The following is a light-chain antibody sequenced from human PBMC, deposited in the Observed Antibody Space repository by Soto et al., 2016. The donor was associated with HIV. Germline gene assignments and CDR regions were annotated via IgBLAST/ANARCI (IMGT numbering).Light chain of an antibody. CDR3: QSADSSGTVV. J-gene: IGLJ2*01. CDR1: ALPKQY. V-gene: IGLV3-25*03. CDR2: KDS. Sequence: SYELTQPSSVSVSPGQTARITCSGDALPKQYAYWYQQKPGQAPILVIXKDSERPSGIPERFSGSSSGTTVTLTINGVQAEDEADYYCQSADSSGTVVFGGGTKLTV.